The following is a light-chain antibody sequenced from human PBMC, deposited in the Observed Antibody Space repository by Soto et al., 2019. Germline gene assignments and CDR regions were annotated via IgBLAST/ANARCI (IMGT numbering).Light chain of an antibody. CDR2: STS. V-gene: IGKV1-39*01. J-gene: IGKJ4*01. CDR3: QQSDSTPQT. CDR1: QSINNF. Sequence: DVQMTQSPSSLSASVGDRVTITCRASQSINNFLNWYQQKPGQAPKLLIHSTSTLQSGVPSRFSGSGSGTYFTLTITTLQPEDFATYFCQQSDSTPQTFGGGTRVEVK.